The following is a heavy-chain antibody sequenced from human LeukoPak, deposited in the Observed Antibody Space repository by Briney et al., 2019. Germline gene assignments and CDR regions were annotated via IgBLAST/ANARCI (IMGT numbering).Heavy chain of an antibody. Sequence: ASVKVSCKASGYTFTSYDINWVRQATGQGLEWMGWMNPNSGNTGYAQKFQGRVTMTRNTSISTAYMELSSLRSEDTAVYYCARGGIAVGGIINNHDAFDIWGQGTMVIVSS. V-gene: IGHV1-8*01. CDR1: GYTFTSYD. D-gene: IGHD6-13*01. CDR2: MNPNSGNT. J-gene: IGHJ3*02. CDR3: ARGGIAVGGIINNHDAFDI.